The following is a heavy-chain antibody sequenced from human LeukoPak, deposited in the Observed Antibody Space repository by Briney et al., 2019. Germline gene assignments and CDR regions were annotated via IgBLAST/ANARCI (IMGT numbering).Heavy chain of an antibody. D-gene: IGHD3-9*01. Sequence: SETLSLTCTVSGGSISSYYWSWIRQPPGKGLEWIGYIYYSGSTNYNPSLKSRVTISVDTSKNQFSLKLSSVTAADTAVYYCARSYDKGPFDYWGQGTLVTVSS. CDR2: IYYSGST. CDR3: ARSYDKGPFDY. J-gene: IGHJ4*02. V-gene: IGHV4-59*08. CDR1: GGSISSYY.